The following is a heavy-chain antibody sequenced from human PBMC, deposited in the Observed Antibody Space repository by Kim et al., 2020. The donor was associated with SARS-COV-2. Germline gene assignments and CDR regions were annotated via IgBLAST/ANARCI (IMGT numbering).Heavy chain of an antibody. J-gene: IGHJ5*02. CDR1: GGSITTNY. Sequence: SETLSLTCTVSGGSITTNYWSWIQQPPGKGLEWIGFIKYSGTTNYNPSLKSRVTISVDTSKTQFSLRLSSVTAADTAVYYCARGLGNHNWFDPWGQGALVTVSS. CDR2: IKYSGTT. D-gene: IGHD3-9*01. V-gene: IGHV4-59*01. CDR3: ARGLGNHNWFDP.